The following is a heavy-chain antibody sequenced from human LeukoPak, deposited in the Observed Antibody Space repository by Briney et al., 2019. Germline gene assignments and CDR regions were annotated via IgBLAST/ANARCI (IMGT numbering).Heavy chain of an antibody. CDR3: AKDLGYKDS. J-gene: IGHJ5*01. D-gene: IGHD5-12*01. Sequence: QAGRSLRLSCVTSGFPFNNYGMHWVRQAPGKGLEWVAVISYDGSDIYYADSVKGRFTISRDDSKKTLYLQMNSLRPGDTAVYYCAKDLGYKDSWGQGTLVTVSS. CDR1: GFPFNNYG. CDR2: ISYDGSDI. V-gene: IGHV3-30*18.